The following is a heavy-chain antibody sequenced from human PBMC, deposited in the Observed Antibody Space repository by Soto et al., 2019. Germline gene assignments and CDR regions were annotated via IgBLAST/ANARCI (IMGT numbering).Heavy chain of an antibody. CDR3: ASVPGSPGYHGLDV. V-gene: IGHV3-7*03. D-gene: IGHD6-19*01. J-gene: IGHJ6*02. CDR1: GLTFNKYW. CDR2: IKHDGSEK. Sequence: GGCLRLSCAASGLTFNKYWMTWVRQAPGKGLEWVATIKHDGSEKSNLDSVEGRFTISRDNARNSLSLQMNSLRVEDTAVYFCASVPGSPGYHGLDVWGQGTTVTVSS.